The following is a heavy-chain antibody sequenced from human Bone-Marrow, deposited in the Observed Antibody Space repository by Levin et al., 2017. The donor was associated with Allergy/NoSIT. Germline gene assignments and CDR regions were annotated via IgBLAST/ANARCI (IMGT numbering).Heavy chain of an antibody. V-gene: IGHV3-23*01. Sequence: SGGSLRLSCTVSGFTFSEYAMSWVRQAPEKGLEWVSAITGSGGSTYYADSVRGRFTISRDNSNNMLYLQMNSLRAHDTALYFCVKDLRKKLVPGSSFFFDQWGQGTLVTVSS. D-gene: IGHD2-2*01. J-gene: IGHJ4*02. CDR1: GFTFSEYA. CDR2: ITGSGGST. CDR3: VKDLRKKLVPGSSFFFDQ.